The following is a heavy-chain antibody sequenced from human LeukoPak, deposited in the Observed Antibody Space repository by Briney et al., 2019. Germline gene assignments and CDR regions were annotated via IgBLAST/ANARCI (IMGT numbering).Heavy chain of an antibody. D-gene: IGHD3-16*01. V-gene: IGHV3-48*01. Sequence: GGSLRLSCAASGFTFSSYAMNWVRQAPGKGLERVSYISSSSSPIYYADSVKGRFTISRDNAKNSLYLQMNSLRAEDTAVYYCARGGGNDYWGQGTLVTVSS. CDR2: ISSSSSPI. CDR3: ARGGGNDY. J-gene: IGHJ4*02. CDR1: GFTFSSYA.